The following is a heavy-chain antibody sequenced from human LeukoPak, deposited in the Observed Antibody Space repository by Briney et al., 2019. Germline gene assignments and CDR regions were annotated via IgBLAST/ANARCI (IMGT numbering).Heavy chain of an antibody. CDR2: IYYSGNT. CDR1: GGSISSSSYY. J-gene: IGHJ4*02. D-gene: IGHD3/OR15-3a*01. Sequence: KASETLSLTCTVSGGSISSSSYYWGWVRQPPGKGREWIGSIYYSGNTYYNPSLKSRVTISLDTSRNQFSLRLSSVTAADTADYYCARAQGNGLIDFWGQGTLVTVSS. V-gene: IGHV4-39*01. CDR3: ARAQGNGLIDF.